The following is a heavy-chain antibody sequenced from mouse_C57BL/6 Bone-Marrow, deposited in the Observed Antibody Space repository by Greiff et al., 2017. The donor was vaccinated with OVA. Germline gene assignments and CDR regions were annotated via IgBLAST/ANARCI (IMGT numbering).Heavy chain of an antibody. J-gene: IGHJ2*01. D-gene: IGHD1-1*01. V-gene: IGHV1-69*01. CDR2: IDPSDSYT. CDR1: GYTFPSYW. CDR3: ARCDYGSPVYFDY. Sequence: VQLQQPGAELVMPGASVKLSCKASGYTFPSYWMHWVKQRPGQGLEWIGEIDPSDSYTNYNQQFKGKSTLTLDKSSSTAYMQLSSLTSEDSAGYDCARCDYGSPVYFDYWGQGTTLTVSS.